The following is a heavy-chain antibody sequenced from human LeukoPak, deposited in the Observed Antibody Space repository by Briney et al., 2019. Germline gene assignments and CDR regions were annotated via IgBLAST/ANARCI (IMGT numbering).Heavy chain of an antibody. J-gene: IGHJ4*02. CDR3: AKDRNFWSGYSPLDN. CDR1: GFTFSSYA. CDR2: ISGSGGST. D-gene: IGHD3-3*01. V-gene: IGHV3-23*01. Sequence: GGSLRLSCAPSGFTFSSYAMSWVRQAPGKGLEWVSAISGSGGSTYYADSVKGRFTISRDNSKNTLYLQMNSLRAEDTAVYYCAKDRNFWSGYSPLDNWGQGTLVTVSS.